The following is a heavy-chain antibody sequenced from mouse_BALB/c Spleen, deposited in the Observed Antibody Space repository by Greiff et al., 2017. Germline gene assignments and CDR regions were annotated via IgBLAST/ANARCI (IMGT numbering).Heavy chain of an antibody. J-gene: IGHJ3*01. D-gene: IGHD2-4*01. V-gene: IGHV2-9*02. Sequence: VKVVESGPGLVAPSQSLSITCTVSGFSLTSYGVHWVRQPPGKGLEWLGVIWAGGSTNYNSALMSRLSISKDNSKSQVFLKMNSLQTDDTAMYYCAREGGLRRSLAYWGQGTLVTVSA. CDR3: AREGGLRRSLAY. CDR1: GFSLTSYG. CDR2: IWAGGST.